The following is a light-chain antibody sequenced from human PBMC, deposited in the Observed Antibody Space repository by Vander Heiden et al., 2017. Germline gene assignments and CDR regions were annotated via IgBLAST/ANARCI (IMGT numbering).Light chain of an antibody. Sequence: DIQMTQSPSTLSASVGDRVTITCRASQSISSWLAWYQQKPGKAPKLLIYKASSLEGGVPSRFSGSGSGTEFTLTISSLQPDDFASYYCQQDNTYPLTFGGGTKVEIK. CDR1: QSISSW. CDR3: QQDNTYPLT. CDR2: KAS. V-gene: IGKV1-5*03. J-gene: IGKJ4*01.